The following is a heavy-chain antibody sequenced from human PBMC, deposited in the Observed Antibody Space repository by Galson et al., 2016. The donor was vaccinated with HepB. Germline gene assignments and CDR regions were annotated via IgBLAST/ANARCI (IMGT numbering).Heavy chain of an antibody. CDR1: GFTFSSYS. CDR2: IFSSGGYI. Sequence: SLRLSCAASGFTFSSYSMNWVRQAPGKGLEWVASIFSSGGYIDYADSVKGRFTVSRGNAKNSLYPQMNSLRAEDTAVYYCARRGLLHLALDYWGQGALVTVSS. J-gene: IGHJ4*02. CDR3: ARRGLLHLALDY. V-gene: IGHV3-21*03. D-gene: IGHD5/OR15-5a*01.